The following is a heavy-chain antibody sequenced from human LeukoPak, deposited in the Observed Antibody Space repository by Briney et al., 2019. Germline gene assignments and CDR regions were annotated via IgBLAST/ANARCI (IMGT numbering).Heavy chain of an antibody. D-gene: IGHD1-14*01. CDR3: ARAGLNWNHPFDI. Sequence: GGSLRLPCAASGFTFSSYWMHWVRQAPGKGLVWVSRINSDGSSTSYADSVKGRFTISRDNAKNTLYLQMNSLRAEDTAVYYCARAGLNWNHPFDIWGQGTMVTVSS. J-gene: IGHJ3*02. V-gene: IGHV3-74*01. CDR1: GFTFSSYW. CDR2: INSDGSST.